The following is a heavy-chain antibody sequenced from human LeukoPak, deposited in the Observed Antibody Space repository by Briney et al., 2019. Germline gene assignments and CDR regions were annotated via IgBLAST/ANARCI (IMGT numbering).Heavy chain of an antibody. CDR3: ASGQQLVGIYPS. CDR2: ISAYNGNA. CDR1: GYTFTSYG. D-gene: IGHD6-13*01. Sequence: ASVKVSCKASGYTFTSYGLSWVRQAPGQGLEWMGWISAYNGNANYAQKLQGRVTMTTDTSTSTAYMELRSLRSDDTAVYYCASGQQLVGIYPSWGQGTLVTVSS. V-gene: IGHV1-18*01. J-gene: IGHJ5*02.